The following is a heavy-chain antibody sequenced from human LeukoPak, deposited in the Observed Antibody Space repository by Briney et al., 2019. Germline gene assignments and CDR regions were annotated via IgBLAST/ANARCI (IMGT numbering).Heavy chain of an antibody. CDR2: IYTSGST. D-gene: IGHD3-10*01. Sequence: KPSETLSLTCTVSGGSISSGSYYWSWIRQPAGKGLEWIGRIYTSGSTNYNPSLKSRVTISVDTSKNQFSLKLSSVTAADTAVYYCARGSGSLVDYWGQGTLVTVSS. J-gene: IGHJ4*02. V-gene: IGHV4-61*02. CDR3: ARGSGSLVDY. CDR1: GGSISSGSYY.